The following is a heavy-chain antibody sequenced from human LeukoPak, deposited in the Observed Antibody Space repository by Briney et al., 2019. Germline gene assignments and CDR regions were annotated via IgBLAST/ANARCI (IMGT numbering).Heavy chain of an antibody. CDR2: IYYSGST. D-gene: IGHD5-18*01. CDR3: ARLHDGYRYGADY. CDR1: GGSISSYY. J-gene: IGHJ4*02. V-gene: IGHV4-59*08. Sequence: SETLSLTCTVSGGSISSYYWSWIRQPPGKGLEWIGYIYYSGSTNFNPSLKSRVTISVDTSKNQFSLKLSPVTAADTAVYYCARLHDGYRYGADYWGQGTLVTAS.